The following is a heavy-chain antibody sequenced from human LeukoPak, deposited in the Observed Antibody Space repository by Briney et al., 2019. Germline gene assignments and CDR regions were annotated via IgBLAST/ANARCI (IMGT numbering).Heavy chain of an antibody. J-gene: IGHJ5*02. Sequence: GGSLRLSCAASGFTFSSYAMSWVRQAPGKGLEWVSAISGSGGSTYYADSVKGRFTISRDNSKNTLYLQMNSLRAEDTAVYYCAKDGRFWSGRDWFDPWGQGTLVTVSS. CDR3: AKDGRFWSGRDWFDP. CDR1: GFTFSSYA. D-gene: IGHD3-3*01. V-gene: IGHV3-23*01. CDR2: ISGSGGST.